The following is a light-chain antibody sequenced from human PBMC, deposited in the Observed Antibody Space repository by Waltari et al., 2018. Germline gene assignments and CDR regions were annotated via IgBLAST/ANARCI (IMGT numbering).Light chain of an antibody. J-gene: IGKJ2*01. CDR3: QQYYTTPYT. Sequence: DIVMTQSPDSLAVSLGERATINCKSSQFVLYSPTNKHHLAWYQQRPGQPPKLLIYWASTRESGVPDRFSGSGSGTDFTLTISSLQPEYVAVYYCQQYYTTPYTFGQGTKLEIK. CDR2: WAS. V-gene: IGKV4-1*01. CDR1: QFVLYSPTNKHH.